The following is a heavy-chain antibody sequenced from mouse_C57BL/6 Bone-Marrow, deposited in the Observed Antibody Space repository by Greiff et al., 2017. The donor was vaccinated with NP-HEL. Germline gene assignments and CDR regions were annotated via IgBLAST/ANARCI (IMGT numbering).Heavy chain of an antibody. CDR2: IYPGSGNT. CDR1: GYTFTDYY. Sequence: QVQLKESGAELVRPGASVKLSCKASGYTFTDYYINWVKQRPGQGLEWIARIYPGSGNTYYNEKFKGKATLTAEKSSSTAYMQLSSLTSEDSAVYFCVGYTFAYWGQGTLVTVSA. D-gene: IGHD2-2*01. J-gene: IGHJ3*01. V-gene: IGHV1-76*01. CDR3: VGYTFAY.